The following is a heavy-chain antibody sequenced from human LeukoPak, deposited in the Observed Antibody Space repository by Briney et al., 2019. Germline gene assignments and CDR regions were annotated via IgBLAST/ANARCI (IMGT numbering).Heavy chain of an antibody. CDR2: IYPGESDI. D-gene: IGHD4-17*01. J-gene: IGHJ4*02. V-gene: IGHV5-51*01. CDR1: GYSFMTYW. Sequence: GESLKISRNFSGYSFMTYWIGLVRKMPGKGLEWMGIIYPGESDIRYSPSFQGQVTISADKSISTAYLQWSSLKASDTAIYYCARASGDGRFDYWGQGTLVTVSS. CDR3: ARASGDGRFDY.